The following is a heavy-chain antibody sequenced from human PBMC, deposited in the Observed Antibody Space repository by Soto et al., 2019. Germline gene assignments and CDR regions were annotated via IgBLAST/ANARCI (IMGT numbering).Heavy chain of an antibody. CDR2: ISCYNGNT. V-gene: IGHV1-18*01. J-gene: IGHJ6*02. CDR1: GGTFSSYA. CDR3: ARDGMMIPVVGMDV. Sequence: GASVKVSCKASGGTFSSYAISWVRQAPGQGLEWMGWISCYNGNTNYAQEVQGRVTMTTDTSTSTAFMELRSLRSDDTAVYYCARDGMMIPVVGMDVWGQGTTVTVSS. D-gene: IGHD3-22*01.